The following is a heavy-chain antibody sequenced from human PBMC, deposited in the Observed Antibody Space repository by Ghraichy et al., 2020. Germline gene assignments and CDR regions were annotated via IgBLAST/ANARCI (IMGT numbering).Heavy chain of an antibody. D-gene: IGHD5/OR15-5a*01. CDR1: GFTFNNYA. V-gene: IGHV3-23*01. Sequence: GESLNISCAASGFTFNNYAMSWVRQAPGKGLEWVSAISGSGGSTYYADSVKGRFTISRDNSKNTLYLQMNSLRAEDTAVYFCAKDRSTSGVWYYWGQGTLVTVSS. CDR2: ISGSGGST. CDR3: AKDRSTSGVWYY. J-gene: IGHJ4*02.